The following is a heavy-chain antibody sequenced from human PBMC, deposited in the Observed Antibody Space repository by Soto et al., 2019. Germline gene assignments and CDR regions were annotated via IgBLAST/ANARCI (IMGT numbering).Heavy chain of an antibody. CDR1: GGTFSSYA. D-gene: IGHD3-22*01. CDR3: ARDRGRSSGYYTSWFDP. J-gene: IGHJ5*02. CDR2: IIPIFGTA. Sequence: QVQLVQSGAEVKKPGSSVKVSCKASGGTFSSYAITWVRQAPGQGLEWMGGIIPIFGTANYAQKFQGSVTITADESTSPAYMELSRLRSEDTAVYYCARDRGRSSGYYTSWFDPWGQGTLVTVS. V-gene: IGHV1-69*12.